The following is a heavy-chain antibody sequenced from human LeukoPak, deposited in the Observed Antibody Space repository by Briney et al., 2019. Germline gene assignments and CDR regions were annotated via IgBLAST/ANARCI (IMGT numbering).Heavy chain of an antibody. J-gene: IGHJ6*02. CDR3: AKGENPYSRSWNYCYGMDA. V-gene: IGHV3-23*01. D-gene: IGHD6-13*01. Sequence: GGSLRLACVPATFTFPSNSTRCARQAARDCRGWVSSIIGSGGSTYYADSVKGRFTISRDNSKNTLYLQMNSLRAEDTAVYYCAKGENPYSRSWNYCYGMDAWGQGATVTVSS. CDR2: IIGSGGST. CDR1: TFTFPSNS.